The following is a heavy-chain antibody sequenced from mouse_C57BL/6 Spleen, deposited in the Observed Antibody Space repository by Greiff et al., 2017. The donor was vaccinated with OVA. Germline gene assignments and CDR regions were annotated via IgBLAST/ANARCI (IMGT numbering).Heavy chain of an antibody. D-gene: IGHD2-5*01. J-gene: IGHJ3*01. V-gene: IGHV1-69*01. CDR3: ARPYSNYGGFAY. CDR2: IDPSDSYT. CDR1: GYTFTSYW. Sequence: VQLQQPGAELVMPGASVKLSCKASGYTFTSYWMHWVKQRPGQGLEWIGEIDPSDSYTNYNQKFKGKSTLTVDKSSSTAYMQLSSLTSEDSAVYYCARPYSNYGGFAYWGQGTLVTVSA.